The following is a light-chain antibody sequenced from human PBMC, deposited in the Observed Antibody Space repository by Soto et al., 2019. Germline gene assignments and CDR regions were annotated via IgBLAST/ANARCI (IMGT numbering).Light chain of an antibody. CDR1: QSVSSY. Sequence: EIVLTQSPATLSLSPGERATLSCRASQSVSSYLSWYQNKFGQAPSLLFYDPSNRAAGTPARFGSSGSGTDFTITISSLEPEDFAVYYCVQRSTCPWTFGQGTKVGIK. CDR2: DPS. V-gene: IGKV3-11*01. J-gene: IGKJ1*01. CDR3: VQRSTCPWT.